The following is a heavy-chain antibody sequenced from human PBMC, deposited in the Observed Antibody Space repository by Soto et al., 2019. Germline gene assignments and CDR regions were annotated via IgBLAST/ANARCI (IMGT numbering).Heavy chain of an antibody. Sequence: GASVKVSCKASGYTSTSYAMHWVRQAPGQRLEWMGWINAGNGNTKYSQKFQGRVTITRDTSASTAYMELSSLRSEDTAVYYCARDEVLWFGDYYYYYGMDVWGQGTTVTVSS. CDR2: INAGNGNT. D-gene: IGHD3-10*01. J-gene: IGHJ6*02. CDR1: GYTSTSYA. V-gene: IGHV1-3*01. CDR3: ARDEVLWFGDYYYYYGMDV.